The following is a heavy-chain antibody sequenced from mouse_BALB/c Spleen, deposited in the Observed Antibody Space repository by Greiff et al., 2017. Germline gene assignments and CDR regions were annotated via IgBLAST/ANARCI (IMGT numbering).Heavy chain of an antibody. CDR2: ISSGGSYT. Sequence: VQLKESGGDLVKPGGSLKLSCAASGFTFSSYGMSWVRQTPDKRLEWVATISSGGSYTYYPDSVKGRFTISRDNAKNTLYLQMSSLKSEDTAMYYCARLNYGSIFYAMDYWGQGTSVTVSS. V-gene: IGHV5-6*01. D-gene: IGHD1-1*01. CDR1: GFTFSSYG. CDR3: ARLNYGSIFYAMDY. J-gene: IGHJ4*01.